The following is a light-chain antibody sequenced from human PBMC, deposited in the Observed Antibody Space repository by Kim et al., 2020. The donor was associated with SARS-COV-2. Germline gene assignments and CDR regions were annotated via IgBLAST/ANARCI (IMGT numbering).Light chain of an antibody. V-gene: IGLV2-14*04. J-gene: IGLJ2*01. Sequence: ITISCTGTSSDVGGYNYVSWYQQHPGKAPKLMIYDVSKRPSGVSNRFSGSKSGNTASLTISGLQAEDEADYYCSSYTSSSTLGVVFGGGTQLTVL. CDR1: SSDVGGYNY. CDR3: SSYTSSSTLGVV. CDR2: DVS.